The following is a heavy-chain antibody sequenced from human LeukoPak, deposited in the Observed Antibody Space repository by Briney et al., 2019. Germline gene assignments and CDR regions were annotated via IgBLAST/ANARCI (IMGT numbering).Heavy chain of an antibody. CDR2: IYYSGST. Sequence: PSETLSLTCTVSGGSISSYYWSWIRQPPGKGLEWIGYIYYSGSTNYNPSLKSRVTISVDTSKNQFSLKLSSVTAADTAVYYCARGVTSGWHYYYYGMDVWGQGTTVTVSS. D-gene: IGHD6-19*01. CDR1: GGSISSYY. J-gene: IGHJ6*02. CDR3: ARGVTSGWHYYYYGMDV. V-gene: IGHV4-59*01.